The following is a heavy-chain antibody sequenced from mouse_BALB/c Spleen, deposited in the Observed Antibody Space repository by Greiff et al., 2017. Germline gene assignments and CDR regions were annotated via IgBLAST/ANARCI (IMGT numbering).Heavy chain of an antibody. CDR2: INPNNGGT. CDR1: GYTFTDYN. V-gene: IGHV1-18*01. J-gene: IGHJ4*01. D-gene: IGHD5-1*01. CDR3: ARPQPISYAMDY. Sequence: VQLKQSGPELVKPGASVKIPCKASGYTFTDYNMDWVKQSHGKSLEWIGDINPNNGGTIYNQKFKGKATLTVDKSSSTAYMELRSLTSEDTAVYYCARPQPISYAMDYWGQGTSVTVSA.